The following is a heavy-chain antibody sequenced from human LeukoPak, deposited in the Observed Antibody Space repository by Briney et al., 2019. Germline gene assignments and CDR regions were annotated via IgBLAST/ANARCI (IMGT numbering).Heavy chain of an antibody. J-gene: IGHJ4*02. CDR3: TKNQRPSLWSGIDY. CDR1: GFTFSTYS. D-gene: IGHD2/OR15-2a*01. Sequence: PGGSLRLSCAASGFTFSTYSMNWVRQAPGKGLEWVSTISGSDNSTYYADSVKGRFTISRDNSKNTLYLQMNSLRDEDTAVYYCTKNQRPSLWSGIDYWGPGTLVTVSS. CDR2: ISGSDNST. V-gene: IGHV3-23*01.